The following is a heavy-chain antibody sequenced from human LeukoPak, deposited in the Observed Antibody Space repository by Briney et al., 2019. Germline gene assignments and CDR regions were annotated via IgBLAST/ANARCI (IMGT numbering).Heavy chain of an antibody. CDR1: GLTFSSYA. CDR2: ISGSGGST. D-gene: IGHD3-22*01. V-gene: IGHV3-23*01. J-gene: IGHJ4*02. Sequence: PGGSLRLSCAASGLTFSSYAMSWVRQAPGKGLEWVSAISGSGGSTYYADSVKGRFTISRDNSKNTLYLQMNSLRAEDTAVYYCAKSGYYDSSGYYDYWGQGTLVTVSS. CDR3: AKSGYYDSSGYYDY.